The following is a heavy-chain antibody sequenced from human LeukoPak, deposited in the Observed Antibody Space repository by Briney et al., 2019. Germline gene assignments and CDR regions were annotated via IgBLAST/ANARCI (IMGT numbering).Heavy chain of an antibody. Sequence: GGSLRLSCAASGFTFSSYAMHWVRQAPGKGLGWVAVISYDGSNKYYADSVKGRFTISRDNSKNTLYLQMNSLRAEDTAVYYCARDESILSLGYYFDYWGQGTLVTVSS. V-gene: IGHV3-30-3*01. CDR3: ARDESILSLGYYFDY. J-gene: IGHJ4*02. CDR1: GFTFSSYA. D-gene: IGHD6-6*01. CDR2: ISYDGSNK.